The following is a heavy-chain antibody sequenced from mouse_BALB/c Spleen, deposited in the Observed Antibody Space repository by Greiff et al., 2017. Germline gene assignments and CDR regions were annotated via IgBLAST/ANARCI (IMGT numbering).Heavy chain of an antibody. J-gene: IGHJ3*01. CDR3: ARDGNYVGWFAY. D-gene: IGHD2-1*01. CDR2: INPSTGYT. CDR1: GYTFTSYW. Sequence: VQLQQSGAELAKPGASVKMSCKASGYTFTSYWMHWVKQRPGQGLEWIGYINPSTGYTEYNQKFKDKATLTADKSSSTAYMQLSSLTSEDSAVYYCARDGNYVGWFAYWGQGTLVTVSA. V-gene: IGHV1-7*01.